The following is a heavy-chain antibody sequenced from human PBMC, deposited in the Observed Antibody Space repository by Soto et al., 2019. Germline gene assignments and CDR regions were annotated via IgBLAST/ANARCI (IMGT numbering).Heavy chain of an antibody. CDR1: GVTLGTYS. J-gene: IGHJ4*02. V-gene: IGHV3-33*01. Sequence: GAYLRLSCPASGVTLGTYSMVGVRQAPGKGREWVEVIWYDGSNKYYADSVKGRFTISRDNSKNTLYLQMNSLRAEDTAVYYCARDQGFDYWGQGTLVTVS. CDR2: IWYDGSNK. CDR3: ARDQGFDY.